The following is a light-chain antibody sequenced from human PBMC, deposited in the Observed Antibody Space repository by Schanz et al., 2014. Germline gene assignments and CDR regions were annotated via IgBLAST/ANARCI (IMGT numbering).Light chain of an antibody. Sequence: EIVMTQSPATLSVSPGDRATLSCRASQTLSDNLAWYQQKPGQAPRLLIYGASTRATGVPARFTGSMSGTEFTLTISSLQSEDFAVYYCQQYGNWPLTFGGGTKVEIK. CDR1: QTLSDN. CDR3: QQYGNWPLT. V-gene: IGKV3-15*01. J-gene: IGKJ4*01. CDR2: GAS.